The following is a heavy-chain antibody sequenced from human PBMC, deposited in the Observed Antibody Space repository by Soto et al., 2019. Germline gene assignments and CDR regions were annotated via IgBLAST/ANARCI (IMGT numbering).Heavy chain of an antibody. CDR3: AKRWGSGSYVGLDH. CDR1: GFTFSSYG. Sequence: GGSLRLSCAASGFTFSSYGMHWVRQAPGKGLEWVAVIWYDGSNKNYVDSVKGRFTISRDNSKNTLYLQMNSLRVEDTAVYYCAKRWGSGSYVGLDHWGQGTLVTVSS. CDR2: IWYDGSNK. D-gene: IGHD6-19*01. V-gene: IGHV3-30*02. J-gene: IGHJ4*02.